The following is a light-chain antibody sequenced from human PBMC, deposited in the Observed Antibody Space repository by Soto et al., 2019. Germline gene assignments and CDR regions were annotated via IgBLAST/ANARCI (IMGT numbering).Light chain of an antibody. V-gene: IGLV2-23*01. CDR3: CSYAGSSTSYVV. Sequence: QSALTQPASVSGSLGQSITISCTGTSSDVGSYNLVSWYQQHPGKAPKLMIYEGSKRPSGVSNRFSGSKSRNTASLTISGLQAEDEADYYCCSYAGSSTSYVVFGGGTKLTVL. J-gene: IGLJ2*01. CDR2: EGS. CDR1: SSDVGSYNL.